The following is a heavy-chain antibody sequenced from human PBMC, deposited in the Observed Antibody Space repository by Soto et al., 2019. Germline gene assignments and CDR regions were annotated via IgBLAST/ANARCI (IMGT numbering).Heavy chain of an antibody. CDR1: GYTLTEFS. CDR3: ATDSGIAAYYYYYYGKDV. Sequence: ASVQVSCKVSGYTLTEFSMHWVRQAPGKGLEWMGGFDPEDGETIYAQKFQGRVTMTEDTSTDTAYMELSSLRSEDTAVYYCATDSGIAAYYYYYYGKDVWGQGTTVTVSS. CDR2: FDPEDGET. V-gene: IGHV1-24*01. D-gene: IGHD6-13*01. J-gene: IGHJ6*02.